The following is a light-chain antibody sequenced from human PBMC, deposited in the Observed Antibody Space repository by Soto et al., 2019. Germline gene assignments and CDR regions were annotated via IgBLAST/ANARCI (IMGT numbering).Light chain of an antibody. J-gene: IGLJ2*01. Sequence: QSVLTQPPSASGTPGQRVTISCSGGGSNIGTNTVNWYRQLPGTAPKLVIFGDNQRPSGVLDRFSGSKSGTSASLAISGLQSEDEADYYCAAWDGSLNNVLFGGGTKLTVL. CDR1: GSNIGTNT. V-gene: IGLV1-44*01. CDR2: GDN. CDR3: AAWDGSLNNVL.